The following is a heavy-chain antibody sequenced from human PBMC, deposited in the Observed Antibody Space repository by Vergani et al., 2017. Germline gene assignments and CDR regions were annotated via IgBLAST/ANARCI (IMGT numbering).Heavy chain of an antibody. V-gene: IGHV3-23*01. CDR2: ISASGAPT. Sequence: EVQLLESGGGSAQPGESLRLSCVASGFTFTAHGLNWVRQAPGKGLEWVSGISASGAPTYYADSVKGRVTISRDNSKNTLYLQMNSLRVEDTAVYYCAGAYGRYDWFDYWGQRTLVTVSS. J-gene: IGHJ4*01. CDR1: GFTFTAHG. CDR3: AGAYGRYDWFDY. D-gene: IGHD1-20*01.